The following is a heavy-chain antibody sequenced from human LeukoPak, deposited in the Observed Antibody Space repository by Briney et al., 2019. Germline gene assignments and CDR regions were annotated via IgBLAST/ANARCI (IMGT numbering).Heavy chain of an antibody. J-gene: IGHJ6*03. D-gene: IGHD4-17*01. V-gene: IGHV3-11*01. CDR2: ISSSGSTI. CDR1: GFTFSDYY. CDR3: ARVMTTVTHYYYYYYMDV. Sequence: GGSLRLSCAASGFTFSDYYMSWIRQAPGKGLEWVSYISSSGSTIYYADSVKGRFTISRDNAKNSLYLQMNSLRAEDTAVYYCARVMTTVTHYYYYYYMDVWGKGTTVTISS.